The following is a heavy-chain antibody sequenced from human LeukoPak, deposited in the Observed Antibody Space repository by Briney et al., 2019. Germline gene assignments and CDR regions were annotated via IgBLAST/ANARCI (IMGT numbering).Heavy chain of an antibody. D-gene: IGHD2-15*01. CDR1: GFTFSDYY. V-gene: IGHV3-33*08. J-gene: IGHJ5*02. CDR3: ARAPAGYCSGGSCYPGGLFDP. Sequence: GGSLRLSCAASGFTFSDYYMTWVRQAPGKGLEWVAVIWYDGSNKYYADSVKGRFTISRDNSKNTLYLQMNSLRAEDTAVYYCARAPAGYCSGGSCYPGGLFDPWGQGTLVTVSS. CDR2: IWYDGSNK.